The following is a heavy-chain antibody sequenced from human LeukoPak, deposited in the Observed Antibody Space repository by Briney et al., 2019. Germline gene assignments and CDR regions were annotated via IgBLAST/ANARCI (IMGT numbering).Heavy chain of an antibody. CDR1: GFTFSSYE. V-gene: IGHV3-48*03. CDR2: ISSSGSTI. J-gene: IGHJ4*02. Sequence: PGRSLRLSCAASGFTFSSYEMNWVRQAPGKGLEWVSYISSSGSTIYYADSVKGRFTISRDNAKNSLYLQMNSLRAEDTAVYYCARDLHCSSTSCPFDYWGQGTLVTVSS. CDR3: ARDLHCSSTSCPFDY. D-gene: IGHD2-2*01.